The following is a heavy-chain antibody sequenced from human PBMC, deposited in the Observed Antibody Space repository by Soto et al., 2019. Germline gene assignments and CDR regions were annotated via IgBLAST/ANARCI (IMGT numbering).Heavy chain of an antibody. CDR2: ISGSGTVT. CDR1: GFTFINYA. CDR3: AGSWQGYY. Sequence: EVQLLESGGGLVQPGGSLRLSCVASGFTFINYAINWFRQAPGKGLELVSGISGSGTVTYYAESVKGRFTISRDNFKNTQYLPMDSLPAEEMAVEYCAGSWQGYYGGQGTLVTVSA. D-gene: IGHD2-15*01. V-gene: IGHV3-23*01. J-gene: IGHJ4*02.